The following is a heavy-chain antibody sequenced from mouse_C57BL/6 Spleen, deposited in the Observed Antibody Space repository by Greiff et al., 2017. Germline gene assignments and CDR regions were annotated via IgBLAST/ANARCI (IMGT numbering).Heavy chain of an antibody. CDR1: GYTFTSYW. J-gene: IGHJ4*01. CDR3: ARGGYYYAMDY. V-gene: IGHV1-61*01. CDR2: IYPSDSET. D-gene: IGHD2-2*01. Sequence: QVQLQQPGAELVRPGSSVKLSCKASGYTFTSYWMDWVKQRPGQFLEWIGNIYPSDSETHYNQKFKDKATLTVDKSSSTAYMQLSSLTSEDSAVYYCARGGYYYAMDYWGQGTSVTVSS.